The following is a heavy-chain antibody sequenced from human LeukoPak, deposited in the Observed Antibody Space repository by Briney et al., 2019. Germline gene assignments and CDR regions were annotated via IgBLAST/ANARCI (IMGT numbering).Heavy chain of an antibody. J-gene: IGHJ4*02. CDR2: ISSSSSYT. CDR3: ARDPYCGGGSCYSNYIDY. D-gene: IGHD2-15*01. V-gene: IGHV3-11*06. CDR1: GFTFSDYW. Sequence: GGSLRLSCAVSGFTFSDYWMTWIRQAPGKGLEWISYISSSSSYTNYADSVKGRFTISRDNAKNSLYLQMNTLRAEDTAVYYCARDPYCGGGSCYSNYIDYWGQGTLVTVSS.